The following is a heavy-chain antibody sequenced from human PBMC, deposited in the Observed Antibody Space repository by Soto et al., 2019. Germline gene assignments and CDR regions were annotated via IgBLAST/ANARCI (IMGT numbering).Heavy chain of an antibody. D-gene: IGHD5-12*01. J-gene: IGHJ6*03. Sequence: GGSLRLSCAASGFTFDDYAMHWVRQAPGKGLEWVSGISWNSGSIGYADSVKGRFTISRDNAKNSLYLQMNSLRAEDTALYYCAKDGRGGYDSLYYYMDVWGKGTTVTVSS. CDR3: AKDGRGGYDSLYYYMDV. V-gene: IGHV3-9*01. CDR1: GFTFDDYA. CDR2: ISWNSGSI.